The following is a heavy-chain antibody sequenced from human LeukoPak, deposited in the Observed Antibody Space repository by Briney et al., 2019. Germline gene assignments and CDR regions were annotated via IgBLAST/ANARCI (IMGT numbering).Heavy chain of an antibody. D-gene: IGHD6-13*01. CDR1: GFTLDDYG. J-gene: IGHJ4*02. Sequence: GRSLRLSCEASGFTLDDYGMHWVRQAPGKGLEWVSTISWNSASVGYVDSVKGRFTISRDNAKKTLYLQMNSLRPEDTALYYCAKDYGYSSSWYDYWGQGTLVTVSS. CDR3: AKDYGYSSSWYDY. CDR2: ISWNSASV. V-gene: IGHV3-9*01.